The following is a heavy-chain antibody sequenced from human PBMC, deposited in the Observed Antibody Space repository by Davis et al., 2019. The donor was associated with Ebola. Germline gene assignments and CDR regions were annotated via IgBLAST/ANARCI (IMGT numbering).Heavy chain of an antibody. V-gene: IGHV4-4*02. D-gene: IGHD3-3*01. Sequence: SETLSLTCAVSGDSISSSNWWSWVRQPPGKGLEWIGEIYHSGSTNYNPSLKSRVTISVDKSKNQFSLKLSSVTAADTAVYYCASLGWVYYDFWSGYSNYGMDVWGQGTTVTVSS. J-gene: IGHJ6*02. CDR2: IYHSGST. CDR1: GDSISSSNW. CDR3: ASLGWVYYDFWSGYSNYGMDV.